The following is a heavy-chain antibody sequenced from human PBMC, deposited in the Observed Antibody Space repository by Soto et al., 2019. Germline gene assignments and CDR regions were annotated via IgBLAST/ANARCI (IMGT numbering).Heavy chain of an antibody. J-gene: IGHJ4*02. V-gene: IGHV1-69*01. CDR3: ASWASRWYPYFFDS. D-gene: IGHD6-13*01. CDR1: EGTFNSYA. CDR2: IIPYYNTL. Sequence: QAQVVQSGAEVRKPGSSVKLSCKASEGTFNSYAIAWVRQAPGQGLEWMGGIIPYYNTLNYAQKFQDRVTITADDSTNTVYMELSSLRSDDTAVYFSASWASRWYPYFFDSWAQGTLVTVSS.